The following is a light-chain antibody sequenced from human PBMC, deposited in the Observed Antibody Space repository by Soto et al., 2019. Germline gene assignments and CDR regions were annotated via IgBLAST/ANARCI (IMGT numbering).Light chain of an antibody. CDR3: QQRSNWPPAT. Sequence: EVVLTQSPATLSVSPGDRATLSCRASQYIGSAVAWYHQRSGQAPRLLIFDASNRATGIPAKFSGSGSGTDFTLTISSLEPEDFAVYYCQQRSNWPPATFGQGTRLEIK. CDR1: QYIGSA. J-gene: IGKJ5*01. V-gene: IGKV3-11*01. CDR2: DAS.